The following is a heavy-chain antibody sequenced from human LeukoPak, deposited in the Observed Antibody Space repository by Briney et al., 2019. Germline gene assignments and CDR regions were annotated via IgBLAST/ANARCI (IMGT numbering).Heavy chain of an antibody. CDR2: INGNGGRT. CDR3: AKVDGITIFEVFDY. CDR1: GFTFSSHA. V-gene: IGHV3-23*01. Sequence: GGSLRLSCVASGFTFSSHAMNWVRQAPGKGLEWVSVINGNGGRTYYADSVKGRFTISRDSYKNTLYLQMNSLRAEDTAVYYCAKVDGITIFEVFDYWGQGTLVTVSS. J-gene: IGHJ4*02. D-gene: IGHD3-3*01.